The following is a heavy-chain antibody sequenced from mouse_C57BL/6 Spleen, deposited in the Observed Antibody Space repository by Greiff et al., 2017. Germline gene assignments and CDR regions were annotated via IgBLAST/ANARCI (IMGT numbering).Heavy chain of an antibody. V-gene: IGHV8-12*01. CDR2: IYWDDDK. J-gene: IGHJ1*03. CDR3: ARRGGLLHWYFDV. Sequence: QVTLKVCGPGILQSSQTLSLTCSFSGFSLSTSGMGVSWIRQPSGKGLEWLAHIYWDDDKRYNPSLKSRLTISKDTSRNQVFLKITSVDTADTATYYCARRGGLLHWYFDVWGTGTTVTVSS. D-gene: IGHD3-1*01. CDR1: GFSLSTSGMG.